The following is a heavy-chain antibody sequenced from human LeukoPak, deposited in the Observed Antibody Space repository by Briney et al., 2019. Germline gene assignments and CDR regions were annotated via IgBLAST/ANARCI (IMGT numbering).Heavy chain of an antibody. J-gene: IGHJ6*03. V-gene: IGHV4-39*02. Sequence: SETLSLTCTVSGVSISSSNSYWGWIRQPPGKGLEWIGSIYYSGNTYYNASLKSQVSISIDTSKNQFSLRLTSVTAADTAVYYCARDPYSGNYGNDYYYYMDVWGKGTTVTISS. CDR2: IYYSGNT. CDR3: ARDPYSGNYGNDYYYYMDV. D-gene: IGHD1-26*01. CDR1: GVSISSSNSY.